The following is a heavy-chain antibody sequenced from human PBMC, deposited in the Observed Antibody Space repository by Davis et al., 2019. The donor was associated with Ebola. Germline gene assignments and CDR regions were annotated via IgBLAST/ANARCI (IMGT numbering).Heavy chain of an antibody. Sequence: PGGSLRLSCAASGFVFSNYVMSWVRQAPGKGLEWVSTLGTSADTYYADSVKGRFTISRDNSKNTLYLQMNGLRVDDTAIYYCAKDTSNIWFDIWGQGTMVTVSS. V-gene: IGHV3-23*01. D-gene: IGHD1-26*01. CDR1: GFVFSNYV. CDR3: AKDTSNIWFDI. CDR2: LGTSADT. J-gene: IGHJ3*02.